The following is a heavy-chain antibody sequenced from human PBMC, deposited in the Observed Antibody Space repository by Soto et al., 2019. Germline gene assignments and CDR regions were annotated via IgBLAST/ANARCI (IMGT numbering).Heavy chain of an antibody. J-gene: IGHJ4*02. Sequence: PGGSLRLSCVASGLTVSHNYMAWVRQAPEMGLEWVSILYTEGTTYYADSVRGRFTISRDFSKNTVFLHMDSLRAEDTAVYYCAKDRDYPRDYFHYWGQGTLVTVSS. D-gene: IGHD3-10*01. CDR2: LYTEGTT. CDR1: GLTVSHNY. V-gene: IGHV3-53*01. CDR3: AKDRDYPRDYFHY.